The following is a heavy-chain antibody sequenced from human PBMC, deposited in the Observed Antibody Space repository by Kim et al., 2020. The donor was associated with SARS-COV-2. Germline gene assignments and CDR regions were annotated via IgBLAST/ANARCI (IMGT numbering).Heavy chain of an antibody. D-gene: IGHD3-3*01. CDR3: ARGTYDYYYYGMDV. J-gene: IGHJ6*02. Sequence: GGSLRLSCAASGFTFSSYEMHWVRQAPGKGLEWVSYISSSGSNIYYADSVKGRFTISRDNAKNSLYLQMNSLRAEDTAVYYCARGTYDYYYYGMDVWGQGTTVTVSS. CDR2: ISSSGSNI. CDR1: GFTFSSYE. V-gene: IGHV3-48*03.